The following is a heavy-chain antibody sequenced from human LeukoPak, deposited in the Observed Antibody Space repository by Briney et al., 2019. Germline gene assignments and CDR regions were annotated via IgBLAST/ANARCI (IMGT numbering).Heavy chain of an antibody. CDR3: ARVGGSGWHTFDY. J-gene: IGHJ4*02. CDR2: INPNSGGT. Sequence: ASVKVSCKTSGYTFTGYYMHWVRQAPGQGLELMGWINPNSGGTNYAQKFQGRVTMTRDTSISTAYMELSRLRSDDTAVYYCARVGGSGWHTFDYWGQGTLVTVSS. V-gene: IGHV1-2*02. D-gene: IGHD6-19*01. CDR1: GYTFTGYY.